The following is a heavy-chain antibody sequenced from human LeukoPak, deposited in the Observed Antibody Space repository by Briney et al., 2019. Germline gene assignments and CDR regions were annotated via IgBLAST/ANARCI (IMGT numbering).Heavy chain of an antibody. CDR3: AREYCSGGSCYSGWFDP. V-gene: IGHV1-69*06. CDR2: IIPIFGTA. CDR1: GGTFSSYA. J-gene: IGHJ5*02. Sequence: GSSVKVSCKASGGTFSSYAISWVRQAPGQGLEWMGGIIPIFGTANYAQKFQGRVTITADKSTSTAYMELSSLRSEDTAVYYCAREYCSGGSCYSGWFDPWGQGTLVTVSS. D-gene: IGHD2-15*01.